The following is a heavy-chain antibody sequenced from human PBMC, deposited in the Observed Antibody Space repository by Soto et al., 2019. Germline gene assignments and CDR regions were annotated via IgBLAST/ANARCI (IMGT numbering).Heavy chain of an antibody. CDR1: GGSFSGYY. Sequence: SETLSLTCAVYGGSFSGYYWSWIRQPPGKGLEWIGEINHSGSTNYNPSLKSRVTISVDTSKNQFSLKLSSVTAADTAVYYCACGGLFRYFDLFALWGQGSLVTVSA. D-gene: IGHD3-9*01. J-gene: IGHJ4*02. V-gene: IGHV4-34*01. CDR2: INHSGST. CDR3: ACGGLFRYFDLFAL.